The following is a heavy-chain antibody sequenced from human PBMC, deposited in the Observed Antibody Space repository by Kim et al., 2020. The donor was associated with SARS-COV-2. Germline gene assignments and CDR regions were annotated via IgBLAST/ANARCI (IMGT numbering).Heavy chain of an antibody. J-gene: IGHJ5*02. Sequence: ASVKVSCKASGYTFTSYAMHWVHQAPGQRLEWMGWINAGNGNTKYSQKFQGRVTITRDTSASTAYMELSSLRSEDTAVYYCARDYYDSSGGENWFDPWGQGTLVTVSS. CDR2: INAGNGNT. CDR3: ARDYYDSSGGENWFDP. CDR1: GYTFTSYA. V-gene: IGHV1-3*01. D-gene: IGHD3-22*01.